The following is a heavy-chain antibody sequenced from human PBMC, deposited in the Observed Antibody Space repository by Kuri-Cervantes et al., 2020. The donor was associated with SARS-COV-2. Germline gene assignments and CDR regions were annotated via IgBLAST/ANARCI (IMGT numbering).Heavy chain of an antibody. D-gene: IGHD1-26*01. J-gene: IGHJ3*02. CDR3: AREMKEGAVMGAFDI. V-gene: IGHV3-53*01. Sequence: GESLKISCAASGFTFSSYAMSWVRQAPGKGLEWVSVIYSGGSTYYADSVKGRFTISRDNSKNTLYLQMNSLRAGDTAVYYCAREMKEGAVMGAFDIWGQGTMVTVSS. CDR2: IYSGGST. CDR1: GFTFSSYA.